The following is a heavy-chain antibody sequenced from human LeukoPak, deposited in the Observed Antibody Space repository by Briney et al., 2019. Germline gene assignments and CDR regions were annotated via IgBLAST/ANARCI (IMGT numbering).Heavy chain of an antibody. CDR1: GGSISSYY. CDR2: IYYSGST. CDR3: ARVGSCLRKNCNWFDP. J-gene: IGHJ5*02. V-gene: IGHV4-59*01. D-gene: IGHD6-13*01. Sequence: PSETLSLTCTVSGGSISSYYWSWIRQPPGKGLEWIGYIYYSGSTNYNPSLKSRVTISVDTSKNQFSLKLSSVTAADTAVYYCARVGSCLRKNCNWFDPWGQGTLVTVSS.